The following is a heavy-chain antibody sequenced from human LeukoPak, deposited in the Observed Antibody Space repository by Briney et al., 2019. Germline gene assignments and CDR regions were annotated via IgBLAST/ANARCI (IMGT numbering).Heavy chain of an antibody. CDR2: ISSSSSYI. V-gene: IGHV3-21*01. CDR3: ARSYYYDSSGYFYYYGMDV. Sequence: PGGSLRLSCAASGFTFSSYSMNWVRQAPGKGLEWVSSISSSSSYIYYADSVKGRFTISRDNAKNSLYLQMNSLRAEDTAVYYCARSYYYDSSGYFYYYGMDVWGQGTTVTVSS. J-gene: IGHJ6*02. D-gene: IGHD3-22*01. CDR1: GFTFSSYS.